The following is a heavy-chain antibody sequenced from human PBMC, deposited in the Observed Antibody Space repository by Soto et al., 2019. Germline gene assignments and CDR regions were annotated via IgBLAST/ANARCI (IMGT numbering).Heavy chain of an antibody. CDR1: GFTFINYA. Sequence: GGSLRLSCAASGFTFINYAMTWVRQAPGKGLEWVSAICGGGSSTYYADSVKGRFTISRDNSKNTLYLQMNSLRAEDTAVYYCAKVGETAMANYYYCGMDVWGQGTTVTVSS. D-gene: IGHD5-18*01. V-gene: IGHV3-23*01. J-gene: IGHJ6*02. CDR2: ICGGGSST. CDR3: AKVGETAMANYYYCGMDV.